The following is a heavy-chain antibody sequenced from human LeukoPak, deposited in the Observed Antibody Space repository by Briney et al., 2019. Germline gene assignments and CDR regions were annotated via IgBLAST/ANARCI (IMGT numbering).Heavy chain of an antibody. CDR2: ISGSGGST. CDR1: GFTFSSYA. V-gene: IGHV3-23*01. Sequence: GGSLRLSCAASGFTFSSYAMSWVRQAPGKGLEWVSAISGSGGSTYYADSVKGRFTISRDNSKNTLYLQMNSLRAEDTAVYYCAKAGLPNYYDSSGYSYFDYWGQGTLVTVSS. D-gene: IGHD3-22*01. CDR3: AKAGLPNYYDSSGYSYFDY. J-gene: IGHJ4*02.